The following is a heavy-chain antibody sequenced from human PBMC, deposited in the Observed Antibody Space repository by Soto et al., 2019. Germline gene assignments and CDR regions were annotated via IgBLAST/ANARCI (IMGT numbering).Heavy chain of an antibody. CDR2: ISPSSSTL. Sequence: GGSLRLSCAASGFTFSSYSMNWVRQAPGKGLEWLSFISPSSSTLYYADSVKGRFTISRDNAKNSLYLQMNSLRAEDTAVYYCARDPGGDYVGYYYYYMDVWGKGTTVTVSS. CDR3: ARDPGGDYVGYYYYYMDV. CDR1: GFTFSSYS. D-gene: IGHD4-17*01. J-gene: IGHJ6*03. V-gene: IGHV3-48*01.